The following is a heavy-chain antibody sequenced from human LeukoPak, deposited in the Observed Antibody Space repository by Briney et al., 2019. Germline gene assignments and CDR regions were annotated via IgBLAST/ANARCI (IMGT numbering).Heavy chain of an antibody. CDR1: GYTFTSYH. J-gene: IGHJ6*02. CDR2: LIPILGTP. Sequence: ASVKVSCKASGYTFTSYHMHWVRQAPGQGLEWIGGLIPILGTPDYAQKFQGRVTINADESTTTVYMDLSGLRSEDTAVYYCARDEGGAAAVHHGHYGMDVWGQGTTVTVSS. D-gene: IGHD6-13*01. V-gene: IGHV1-69*13. CDR3: ARDEGGAAAVHHGHYGMDV.